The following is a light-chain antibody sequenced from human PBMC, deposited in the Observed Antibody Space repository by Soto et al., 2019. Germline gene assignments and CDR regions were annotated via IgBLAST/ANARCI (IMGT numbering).Light chain of an antibody. CDR1: QDIDNY. CDR3: QHYDRLPPYT. J-gene: IGKJ2*01. Sequence: DVPMTQSPSSLSVSVGDTVTITCQARQDIDNYLNWYQQKPGQAPRLLIYDASYLETGVQSRFSRRGSWTNFTFTITSLQPEDIATYYCQHYDRLPPYTFGQGTKLELK. V-gene: IGKV1-33*01. CDR2: DAS.